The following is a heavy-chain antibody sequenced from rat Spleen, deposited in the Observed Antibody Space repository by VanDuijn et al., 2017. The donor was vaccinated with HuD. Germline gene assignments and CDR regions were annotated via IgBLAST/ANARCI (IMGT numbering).Heavy chain of an antibody. CDR3: ARHHYDGYYHGPVFGVMDA. CDR2: ISSGGGGT. V-gene: IGHV5-25*01. CDR1: GFTFSSFP. J-gene: IGHJ4*01. D-gene: IGHD1-12*03. Sequence: EVQLVEPGGGLVQPGRSLKLSCAASGFTFSSFPMAWVRQAPKKGLDWVASISSGGGGTYYPDSVKGRFTISRDNAKSTLYLQMDSLRSEDTAIYSCARHHYDGYYHGPVFGVMDAWGQGASVTVSS.